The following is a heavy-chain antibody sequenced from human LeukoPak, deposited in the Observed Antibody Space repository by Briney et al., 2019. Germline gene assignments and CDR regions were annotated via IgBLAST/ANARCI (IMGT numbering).Heavy chain of an antibody. CDR3: AKDVPAGYFDS. CDR2: IRSDGSIK. CDR1: GFTFSSYG. D-gene: IGHD2-2*01. Sequence: GGSLRLSCAASGFTFSSYGMHWVRQAPGKGLEWVAFIRSDGSIKYYADSVKGRFTISRDNSKNTLYLQMSSLRAEDTALYYCAKDVPAGYFDSWGQGTLVTVSS. V-gene: IGHV3-30*02. J-gene: IGHJ4*02.